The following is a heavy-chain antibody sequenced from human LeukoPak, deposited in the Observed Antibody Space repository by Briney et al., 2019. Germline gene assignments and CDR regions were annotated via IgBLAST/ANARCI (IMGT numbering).Heavy chain of an antibody. CDR2: ISGSGGST. CDR3: ARVYGDHYYFDY. J-gene: IGHJ4*02. CDR1: GFTFSSYA. Sequence: PGGSLRLSCAASGFTFSSYAMSWVRQAPGKGLEWVSAISGSGGSTYYADSVKGRFTISRDNSKNTLYLQMNSLRAEDTAVYYCARVYGDHYYFDYWGQGTLVTVSS. V-gene: IGHV3-23*01. D-gene: IGHD4-17*01.